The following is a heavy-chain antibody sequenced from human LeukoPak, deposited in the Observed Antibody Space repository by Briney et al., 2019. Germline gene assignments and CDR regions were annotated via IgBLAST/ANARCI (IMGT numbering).Heavy chain of an antibody. CDR2: IYHSGST. J-gene: IGHJ4*02. CDR1: GGSISSSSYY. D-gene: IGHD3-9*01. Sequence: SETLSFTCTVSGGSISSSSYYWGWIRQPPGKGLEWIGSIYHSGSTYYNPSLKSRVTISVDTSKNQFSLKLSSVTAADTAVYYCARDTDWFDYWGQGTLVTVSS. CDR3: ARDTDWFDY. V-gene: IGHV4-39*07.